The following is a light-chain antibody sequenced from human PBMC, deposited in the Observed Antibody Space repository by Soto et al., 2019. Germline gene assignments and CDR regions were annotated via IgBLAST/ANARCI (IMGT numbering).Light chain of an antibody. Sequence: DIQMTQSPSTLSASVPDRVTITCRASQTISSRLAWYQQKPGKAPKLLIYKASTLKSGVPSRFSGSGSGTEFTLTISSLQPDDFAPYYCQHYNSYSEAFGQGTKVDVK. CDR2: KAS. J-gene: IGKJ1*01. CDR1: QTISSR. CDR3: QHYNSYSEA. V-gene: IGKV1-5*03.